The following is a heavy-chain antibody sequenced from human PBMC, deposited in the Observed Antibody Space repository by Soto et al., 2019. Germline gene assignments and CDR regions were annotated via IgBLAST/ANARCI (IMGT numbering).Heavy chain of an antibody. D-gene: IGHD3-22*01. V-gene: IGHV4-34*01. CDR3: ERQATGYYYGWFYP. Sequence: PSETLSLTCAVYGGSFSGYYWTWIRQPPGTGLEWIGEINHSGSTNYNPSLKSRVTMSVDTSNNQFSLKLNSVTAADTAVYYCERQATGYYYGWFYPWGEGTQVTVSS. J-gene: IGHJ5*02. CDR1: GGSFSGYY. CDR2: INHSGST.